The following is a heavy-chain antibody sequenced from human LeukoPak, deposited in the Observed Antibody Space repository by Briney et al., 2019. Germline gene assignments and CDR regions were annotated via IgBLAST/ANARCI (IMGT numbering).Heavy chain of an antibody. Sequence: ASVKVSCKASGYTFTSYGISWVRQAPGQGLEWMGWISAYNGNTNYAQKLQGRVTMTTDTSTSTAYMELRSLRSDDTAVYYCARDKEPHYYGSGSYNTFDYWGQGTLVTVSS. D-gene: IGHD3-10*01. CDR2: ISAYNGNT. CDR3: ARDKEPHYYGSGSYNTFDY. V-gene: IGHV1-18*01. J-gene: IGHJ4*02. CDR1: GYTFTSYG.